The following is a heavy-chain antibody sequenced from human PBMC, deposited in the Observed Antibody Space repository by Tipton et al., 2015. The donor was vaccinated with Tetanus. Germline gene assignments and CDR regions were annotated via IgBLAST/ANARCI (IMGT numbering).Heavy chain of an antibody. CDR3: ARAGGGSWGNFDY. CDR2: IYYSGST. Sequence: TLSLTCTVSGGSISSYYWSWIRQPPGKGLEWIGSIYYSGSTNYNPSLKSRVTISVDTSKNQFSLKLSSVTAAGTAVYYCARAGGGSWGNFDYWGQGTLITVSS. J-gene: IGHJ4*02. CDR1: GGSISSYY. D-gene: IGHD6-13*01. V-gene: IGHV4-59*01.